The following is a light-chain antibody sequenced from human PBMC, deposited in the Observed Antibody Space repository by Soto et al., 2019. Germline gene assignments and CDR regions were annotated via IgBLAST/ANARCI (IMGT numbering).Light chain of an antibody. J-gene: IGKJ1*01. CDR3: QQYNDNWT. Sequence: DIQMTQSPSTLSASVGDRVTITCRASQSISSWLAWYQQKPGTAPKLLIYKASTLQTGVPSRFSGSGSGTEFTLTISSLQPDDLATYYCQQYNDNWTFGQGTKVEIK. V-gene: IGKV1-5*03. CDR1: QSISSW. CDR2: KAS.